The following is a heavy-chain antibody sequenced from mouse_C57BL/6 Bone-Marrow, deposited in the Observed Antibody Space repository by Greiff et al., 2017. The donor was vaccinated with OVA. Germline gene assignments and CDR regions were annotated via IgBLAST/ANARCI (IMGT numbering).Heavy chain of an antibody. Sequence: EVQLQESGGDLVKPGGSLKLSCAASGFTFSSYGMSWVRQTPDKRLEWVATISSGGSYTYYPDSVKGRFTISRDNAKNTLYLQMSSLKSGDTAMYYCARLPYAYWGQGTLVTVSA. CDR2: ISSGGSYT. CDR1: GFTFSSYG. CDR3: ARLPYAY. V-gene: IGHV5-6*01. J-gene: IGHJ3*01. D-gene: IGHD2-12*01.